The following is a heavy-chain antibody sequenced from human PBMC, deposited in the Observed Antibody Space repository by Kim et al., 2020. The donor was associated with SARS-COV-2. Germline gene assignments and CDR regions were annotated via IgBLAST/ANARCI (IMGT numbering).Heavy chain of an antibody. CDR3: AKTDSGYSLEGWFDP. D-gene: IGHD5-18*01. CDR1: GFTFSSYA. CDR2: ISGSGGST. V-gene: IGHV3-23*01. Sequence: GGSLRLSCAASGFTFSSYAMSWVRQSPGKGLEWVSAISGSGGSTYYADSVKGRFTISRDNSKNTLYLQMNSLRAEDTAVYYCAKTDSGYSLEGWFDPWGQGTLVTVSS. J-gene: IGHJ5*02.